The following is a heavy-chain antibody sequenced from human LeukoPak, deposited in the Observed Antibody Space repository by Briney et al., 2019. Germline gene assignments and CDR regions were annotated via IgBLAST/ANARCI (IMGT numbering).Heavy chain of an antibody. CDR3: ARGIFGMVINGFDI. D-gene: IGHD3-3*01. CDR1: GGSISGYY. Sequence: PSETLSLTCTVSGGSISGYYWGWIRQPPGKGLEWIGYINYSETTNYNPSLKRRVTISVDTSKNQFSLRLSSVTAADTAVYYCARGIFGMVINGFDIWGQGTMVTVSS. CDR2: INYSETT. V-gene: IGHV4-59*01. J-gene: IGHJ3*02.